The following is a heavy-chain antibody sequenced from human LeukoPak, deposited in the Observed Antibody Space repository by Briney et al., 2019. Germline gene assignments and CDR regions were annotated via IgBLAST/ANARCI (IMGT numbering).Heavy chain of an antibody. Sequence: GGSIRPSRAASGFTFISYSMNWVGQAPRKGLLRVSYISSSSSTIYYADSVKGRFTISRDNAKNSLYLQMNSLRAEDTAVYYCAREDRGVIRQVLWDYWGQGTLVTVSS. CDR1: GFTFISYS. J-gene: IGHJ4*02. CDR3: AREDRGVIRQVLWDY. D-gene: IGHD3-10*01. CDR2: ISSSSSTI. V-gene: IGHV3-48*01.